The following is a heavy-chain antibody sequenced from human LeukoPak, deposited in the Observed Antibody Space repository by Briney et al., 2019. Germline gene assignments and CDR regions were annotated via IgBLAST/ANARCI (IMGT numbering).Heavy chain of an antibody. CDR2: ISGSGSTI. CDR3: ARDCSGNNCYSYNFDY. Sequence: GGSLRLSCAASGFAFSSYAMNWVRQAPGKGLDWVSSISGSGSTIYYADSMKGRFTISRDNAKNSLSLQMNSLRAEDTAVYYCARDCSGNNCYSYNFDYWGQGTLVTVSS. J-gene: IGHJ4*02. V-gene: IGHV3-48*03. CDR1: GFAFSSYA. D-gene: IGHD2-15*01.